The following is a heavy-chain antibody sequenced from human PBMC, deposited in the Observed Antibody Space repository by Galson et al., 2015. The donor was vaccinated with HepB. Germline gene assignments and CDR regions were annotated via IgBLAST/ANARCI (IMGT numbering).Heavy chain of an antibody. CDR1: GFTFSSYS. J-gene: IGHJ4*02. V-gene: IGHV3-23*01. D-gene: IGHD1-26*01. CDR2: ISGSGGST. CDR3: AKVKWEPLPFDY. Sequence: SLRLSCAASGFTFSSYSMSWVRQAPGKGPEWVSSISGSGGSTYYADSVKGRFTISRDSSKNTVYLQMNRLRAEGTAVYYCAKVKWEPLPFDYWGRGTLVTVSS.